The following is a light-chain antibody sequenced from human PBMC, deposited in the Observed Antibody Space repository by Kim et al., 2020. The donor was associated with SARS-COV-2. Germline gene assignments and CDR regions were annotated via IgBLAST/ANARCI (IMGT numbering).Light chain of an antibody. CDR3: QQYNNWPMYT. J-gene: IGKJ2*01. CDR2: GAS. CDR1: QTVSSN. V-gene: IGKV3-15*01. Sequence: VSPGERATLSGRASQTVSSNVAWYQQKPGQAPRPLIYGASTRATGVPARFSGSGSGTEFSLTISSLQSEDFAVYYCQQYNNWPMYTFGQGTKLEI.